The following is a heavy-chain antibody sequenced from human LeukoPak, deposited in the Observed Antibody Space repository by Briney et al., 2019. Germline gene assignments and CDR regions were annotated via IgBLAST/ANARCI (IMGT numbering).Heavy chain of an antibody. Sequence: SVKVSCKASGGTFSSYAISWVRQAPGQGLEWMGGIIPIFGTANYAQKFQGRVTITTDESTSTAYMGLSSLRSEDTAVYYCASLVDGDYFDYWGQGTLVTVSS. CDR1: GGTFSSYA. CDR3: ASLVDGDYFDY. D-gene: IGHD2-15*01. V-gene: IGHV1-69*05. J-gene: IGHJ4*02. CDR2: IIPIFGTA.